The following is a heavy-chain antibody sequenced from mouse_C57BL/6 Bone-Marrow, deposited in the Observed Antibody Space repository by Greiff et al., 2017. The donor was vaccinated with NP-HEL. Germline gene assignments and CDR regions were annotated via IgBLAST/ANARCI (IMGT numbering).Heavy chain of an antibody. CDR3: AGPIYYDYDYAVDY. CDR2: IHPNSGST. CDR1: GYTFTSYW. J-gene: IGHJ4*01. V-gene: IGHV1-64*01. Sequence: QVQLQQPGAELVKPGASVKLSCKASGYTFTSYWMHWVKQRPGQGLEWIGMIHPNSGSTNYNEKFKSKATLTVDKSSSTAYMQLSSLTSEDSAVYYCAGPIYYDYDYAVDYWGQGTSVTVSS. D-gene: IGHD2-4*01.